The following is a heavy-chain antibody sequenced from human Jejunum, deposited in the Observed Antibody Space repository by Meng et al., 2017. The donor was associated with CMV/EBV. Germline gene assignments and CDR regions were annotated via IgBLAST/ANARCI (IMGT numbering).Heavy chain of an antibody. CDR2: ISISGYR. D-gene: IGHD1-26*01. Sequence: AASGFCFSNYMMNWVRQAPGKGLEWVSSISISGYRYYADSVKGRFTISRDDAESSLFLQMNSLGAEDTAVYYCARVLKGGTYFDNWGQGTQVTVSS. V-gene: IGHV3-21*01. CDR1: GFCFSNYM. CDR3: ARVLKGGTYFDN. J-gene: IGHJ4*02.